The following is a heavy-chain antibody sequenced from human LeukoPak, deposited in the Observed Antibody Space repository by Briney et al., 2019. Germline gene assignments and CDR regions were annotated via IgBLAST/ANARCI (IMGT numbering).Heavy chain of an antibody. CDR3: ARADSAYYYAQDY. Sequence: PGGSLRLSCVVSGFTFSTYSMSWVRQAPGKGLEWVSYISGRSSIIYYANSAKGRFTISRDNAKNSLYLQLNSLRAEDTAVYYCARADSAYYYAQDYWGQGTLVTVSS. J-gene: IGHJ4*02. D-gene: IGHD3-22*01. CDR1: GFTFSTYS. CDR2: ISGRSSII. V-gene: IGHV3-48*01.